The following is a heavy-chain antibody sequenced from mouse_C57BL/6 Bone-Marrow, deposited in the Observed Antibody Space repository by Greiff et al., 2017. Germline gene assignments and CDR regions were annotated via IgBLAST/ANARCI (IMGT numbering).Heavy chain of an antibody. J-gene: IGHJ4*01. CDR3: ARDRVAVVPDYYAMDY. Sequence: QVQLQQPGAELVKPGASVKLSCKASGYTFTSYWMQWVKQRPGQGLEWIGEIDPSDSYTNYNQKFKGKATLTVDTSSSTAYMQLSSLTSEDSAVYYCARDRVAVVPDYYAMDYWGQGTSVTVSS. V-gene: IGHV1-50*01. CDR2: IDPSDSYT. D-gene: IGHD1-1*01. CDR1: GYTFTSYW.